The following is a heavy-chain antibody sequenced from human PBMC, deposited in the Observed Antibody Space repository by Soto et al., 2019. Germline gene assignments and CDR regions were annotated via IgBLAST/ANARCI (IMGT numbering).Heavy chain of an antibody. Sequence: GGSLRLXCAASGFTFSSYAMSWGRQAPGKGLEWVSAISGSGGSTYYADSVKGRFTISRDNSKNALYLQMHSLRAEDTVVYYCAIDPPFSKGVVVRGQGTTGTVSS. CDR2: ISGSGGST. V-gene: IGHV3-23*01. CDR3: AIDPPFSKGVVV. J-gene: IGHJ6*02. CDR1: GFTFSSYA.